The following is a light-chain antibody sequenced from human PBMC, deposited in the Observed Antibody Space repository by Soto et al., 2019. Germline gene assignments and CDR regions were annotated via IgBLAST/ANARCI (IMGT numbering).Light chain of an antibody. CDR3: QHYGSSPHT. V-gene: IGKV3-20*01. CDR1: LSITSSY. Sequence: EIVLTQSPGTLSLSPGERATLSCRASLSITSSYLAWYQQKPGQAPRLLIYGASSRATGIPDRFSGSGSGTDFTLTINSLEPEDVAVSYCQHYGSSPHTFGQGTKVEIK. CDR2: GAS. J-gene: IGKJ1*01.